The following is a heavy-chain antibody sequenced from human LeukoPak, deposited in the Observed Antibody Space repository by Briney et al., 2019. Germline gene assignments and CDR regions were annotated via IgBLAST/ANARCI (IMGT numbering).Heavy chain of an antibody. CDR1: GFTVSSNY. CDR2: IYSGGNT. V-gene: IGHV3-53*01. D-gene: IGHD2-2*01. Sequence: GGSLRLSCAASGFTVSSNYMNWVRQAPGKGLERVSVIYSGGNTYYADSVKGRFTISRDNSKNTLYLQMNSLRAEDTAVYYCARGYSSSWVDYWGQGTLVTVSS. J-gene: IGHJ4*02. CDR3: ARGYSSSWVDY.